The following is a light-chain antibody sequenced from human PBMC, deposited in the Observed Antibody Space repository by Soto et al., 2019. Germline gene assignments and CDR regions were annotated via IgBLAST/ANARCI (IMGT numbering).Light chain of an antibody. V-gene: IGLV3-21*02. CDR1: NIGGKS. J-gene: IGLJ2*01. CDR2: DDS. CDR3: HVWDSSSDHVV. Sequence: SYELTQPPSVSVAPGQTASITCGGNNIGGKSVYWYQQKPGQAPVVVVYDDSDRPSGIPERFSGSNSAHTATLTISRVEAGDEADYYCHVWDSSSDHVVFGGGTKLTVL.